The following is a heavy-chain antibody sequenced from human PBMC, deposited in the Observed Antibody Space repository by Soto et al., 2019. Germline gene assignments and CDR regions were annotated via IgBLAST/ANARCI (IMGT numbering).Heavy chain of an antibody. CDR3: ARVGGVAARTFAY. D-gene: IGHD6-6*01. CDR1: GGSISSDY. J-gene: IGHJ4*02. V-gene: IGHV4-59*01. CDR2: IYFSGST. Sequence: QVQLQGSGPGLVKPSETLSLTCTVSGGSISSDYWSWVRQPPGKGLEWIGYIYFSGSTNYNPSLESRVTISLDASKTQFSLKLRSLTTADTAVYYCARVGGVAARTFAYWGQGTLVTVSS.